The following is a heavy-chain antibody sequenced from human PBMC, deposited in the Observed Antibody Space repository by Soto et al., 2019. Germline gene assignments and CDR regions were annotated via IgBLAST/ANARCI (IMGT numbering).Heavy chain of an antibody. CDR1: GYTFTSYY. V-gene: IGHV1-46*01. J-gene: IGHJ4*02. CDR3: ARVAGTTLFDY. Sequence: ASVKVSCKASGYTFTSYYMHWVRQAPGQGLEWMGRINPSGGSTTYAQKFQGRVTMTRDTSTSTVYMELSRLRSDDTAVYYCARVAGTTLFDYWGQGTLVTVSS. CDR2: INPSGGST. D-gene: IGHD1-1*01.